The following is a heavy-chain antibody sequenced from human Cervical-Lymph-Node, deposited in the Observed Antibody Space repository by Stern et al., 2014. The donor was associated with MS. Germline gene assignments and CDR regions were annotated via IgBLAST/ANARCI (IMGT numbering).Heavy chain of an antibody. D-gene: IGHD2-2*01. V-gene: IGHV4-30-4*01. Sequence: QLQLQESGPGLVKPSQTLSLTCTVSGGSISSGDYYWSWIRQPPGKGLEWIGYIYYSGSTYYNPSLKSRFTISVDPSKNQFSLKLSSVTAADTAVYYCASANCSSTSCPNWFDPWGQGTLVTVSS. CDR2: IYYSGST. J-gene: IGHJ5*02. CDR1: GGSISSGDYY. CDR3: ASANCSSTSCPNWFDP.